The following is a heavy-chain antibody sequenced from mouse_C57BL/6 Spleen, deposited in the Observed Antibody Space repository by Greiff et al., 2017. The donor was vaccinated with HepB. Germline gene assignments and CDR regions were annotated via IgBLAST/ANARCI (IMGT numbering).Heavy chain of an antibody. J-gene: IGHJ3*01. V-gene: IGHV1-69*01. CDR3: ARSNYGRRGFAD. D-gene: IGHD1-1*01. Sequence: QVQLQQPGAELVMPGASVKLSCKASGYTFTSYWMHWVKQRPGQGLEWIGEIDPSDSYTNYNQKFKGKSALTVDKSSSPAYMQLSSLTSEDSAVYYGARSNYGRRGFADWGQGTLVTVAA. CDR1: GYTFTSYW. CDR2: IDPSDSYT.